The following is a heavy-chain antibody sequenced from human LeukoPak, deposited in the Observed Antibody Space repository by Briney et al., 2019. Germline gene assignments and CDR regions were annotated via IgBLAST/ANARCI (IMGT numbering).Heavy chain of an antibody. CDR3: AKDLRLGELSDAFDI. Sequence: PGGSLRLSCAASGFTFSSYAMNWVRQAPGKGLEWGSVISGSGGITYYADSVKGRFTISRDNSKDTLFLQMNSLRAEDTAVYYCAKDLRLGELSDAFDIWGQGTMVTVSS. J-gene: IGHJ3*02. CDR2: ISGSGGIT. D-gene: IGHD3-16*02. V-gene: IGHV3-23*01. CDR1: GFTFSSYA.